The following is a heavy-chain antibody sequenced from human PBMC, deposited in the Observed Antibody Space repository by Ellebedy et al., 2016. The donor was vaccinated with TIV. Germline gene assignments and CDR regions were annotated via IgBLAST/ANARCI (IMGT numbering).Heavy chain of an antibody. CDR3: ASLPDYRVGFVDAPMVWGH. D-gene: IGHD3-10*01. CDR2: IYHTGST. CDR1: GDSISRSNW. J-gene: IGHJ4*02. V-gene: IGHV4-4*02. Sequence: GSLRLSCAVSGDSISRSNWWSWVRPPPFHFLSFILEIYHTGSTNYNPSLKSRVTISVDKSKNQFSLKLTSVTAADTAIYYCASLPDYRVGFVDAPMVWGHWGQGTLVTVSS.